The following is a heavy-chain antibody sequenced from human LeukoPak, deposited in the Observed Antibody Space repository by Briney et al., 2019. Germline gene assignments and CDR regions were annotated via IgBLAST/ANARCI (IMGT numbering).Heavy chain of an antibody. Sequence: SETLSLTCTVSAGAISIFYCSWIRQPPGRGLEWIGYVYSSGHTNSDPSLKSRVTMSVDASKNQFSLRLSSVTPADTAVYYCASLTSSHGDYGLSDHYLDVWGKGTTVTVSS. J-gene: IGHJ6*03. CDR1: AGAISIFY. CDR3: ASLTSSHGDYGLSDHYLDV. CDR2: VYSSGHT. D-gene: IGHD4-17*01. V-gene: IGHV4-59*01.